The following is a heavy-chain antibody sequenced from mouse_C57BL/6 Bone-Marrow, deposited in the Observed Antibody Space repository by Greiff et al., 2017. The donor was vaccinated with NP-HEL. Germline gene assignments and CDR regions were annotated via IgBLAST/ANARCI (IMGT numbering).Heavy chain of an antibody. J-gene: IGHJ2*01. V-gene: IGHV1-4*01. CDR1: GYTFTSYT. D-gene: IGHD1-1*01. CDR3: ASPIYYGSSLDY. CDR2: INPSSGYT. Sequence: QVQLKQSGAELARPGASVKMSCKASGYTFTSYTMHWVKQRPGQGLEWIGYINPSSGYTKYNQKFKDKATLTADKSSSTAYMQLSSLTSEDSAVYYCASPIYYGSSLDYWGQGTTLTVSS.